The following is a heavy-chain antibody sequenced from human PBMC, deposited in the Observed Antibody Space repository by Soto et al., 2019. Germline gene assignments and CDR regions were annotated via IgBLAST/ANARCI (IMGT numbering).Heavy chain of an antibody. V-gene: IGHV4-34*01. CDR3: AVEMATTDVTFDY. Sequence: PSETLSLTCAVYGGSFSGYDWSWIRQPPGKGLEWIGEINHSGSTNYNPSLKSRVTIAVDTYKNQFSLKLSSVTAADTAVYYCAVEMATTDVTFDYWGQGTLVTVSS. CDR1: GGSFSGYD. CDR2: INHSGST. J-gene: IGHJ4*02. D-gene: IGHD5-12*01.